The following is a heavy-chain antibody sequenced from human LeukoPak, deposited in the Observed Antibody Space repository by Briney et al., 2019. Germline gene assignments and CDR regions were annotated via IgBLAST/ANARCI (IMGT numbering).Heavy chain of an antibody. V-gene: IGHV3-30*04. J-gene: IGHJ4*02. CDR3: AREAGTVVPAAHFDY. D-gene: IGHD2-2*01. CDR2: ISYDGSNK. Sequence: GGSLRLSCGASGFTFSSYAMHWGRQAPGKGLEWVAVISYDGSNKYYADSVKGRFTISRDNSKNTLYLQMNSLRAEDAAVYYCAREAGTVVPAAHFDYWGQGTLVTVSS. CDR1: GFTFSSYA.